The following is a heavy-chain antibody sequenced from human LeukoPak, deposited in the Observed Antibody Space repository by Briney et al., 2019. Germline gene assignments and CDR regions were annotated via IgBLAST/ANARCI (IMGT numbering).Heavy chain of an antibody. V-gene: IGHV4-59*08. D-gene: IGHD3-22*01. Sequence: SETLSLTCTVSGGSIHTYYWSWIRQTPGKGLEWIGYIFYSGSTSYNPSLKSRVTISIDTSKNQFSLTLSSVTAADTAFYYCARHSSYYYGMDVWGQGTTVTVSS. CDR3: ARHSSYYYGMDV. J-gene: IGHJ6*02. CDR2: IFYSGST. CDR1: GGSIHTYY.